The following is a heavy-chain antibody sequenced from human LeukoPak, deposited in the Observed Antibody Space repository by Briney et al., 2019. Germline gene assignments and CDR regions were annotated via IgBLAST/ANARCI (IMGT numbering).Heavy chain of an antibody. Sequence: PGGSLRLSCAASGFTFSDYYMSWIRQAPGKGLEWVSYISSSGSTIYYADSVKGRFTISRDNAKNSLYLQMNSLRAEDTAVYYCAREGSSGPWGHYYYYYMDVWGKGTTVTVSS. J-gene: IGHJ6*03. V-gene: IGHV3-11*04. D-gene: IGHD3-22*01. CDR2: ISSSGSTI. CDR1: GFTFSDYY. CDR3: AREGSSGPWGHYYYYYMDV.